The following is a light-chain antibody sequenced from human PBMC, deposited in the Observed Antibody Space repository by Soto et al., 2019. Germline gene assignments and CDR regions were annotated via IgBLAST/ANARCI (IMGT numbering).Light chain of an antibody. Sequence: TRSRVTKYKSPGERATLSCRASQSVSSSYLAWYKQKPCQPPRLVMYATSSRATGIPARFSGSGSGTDFTLTISRLESVEFAVDYCQQYGSSSWTFGQVTMLEI. J-gene: IGKJ1*01. CDR1: QSVSSSY. CDR2: ATS. CDR3: QQYGSSSWT. V-gene: IGKV3-20*01.